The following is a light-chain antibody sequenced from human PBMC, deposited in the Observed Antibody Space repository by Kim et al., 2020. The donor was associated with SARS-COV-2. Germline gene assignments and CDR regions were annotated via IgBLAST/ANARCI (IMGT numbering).Light chain of an antibody. J-gene: IGKJ2*01. CDR3: QHYSRFPYT. Sequence: SASGGDRVTITCRASENIGTWLAWYQQKPGRAPSLLIYLASTLESGVPSRFSGTGSGTEFSLSITSLQPDDFATYYCQHYSRFPYTCGQGTKLEI. CDR2: LAS. V-gene: IGKV1-5*03. CDR1: ENIGTW.